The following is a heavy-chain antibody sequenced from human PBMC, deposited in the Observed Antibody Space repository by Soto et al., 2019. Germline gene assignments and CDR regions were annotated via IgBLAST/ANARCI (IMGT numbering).Heavy chain of an antibody. V-gene: IGHV3-48*01. CDR3: ARGNGVFDY. Sequence: EVQLVESGGGLVQPGGSLRLSCAASGFTFSSYSMNWVRQAPGTGLEWVSYISSSSSTIYYADSVKGRFTISRDNAKNALYLQMNSLRAEDTAVYYCARGNGVFDYWGQGTLVTVSS. D-gene: IGHD3-10*01. CDR2: ISSSSSTI. CDR1: GFTFSSYS. J-gene: IGHJ4*02.